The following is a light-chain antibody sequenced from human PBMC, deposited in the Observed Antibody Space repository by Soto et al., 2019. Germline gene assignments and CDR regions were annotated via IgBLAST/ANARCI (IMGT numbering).Light chain of an antibody. CDR2: RNT. CDR3: AAWDDSLNVV. CDR1: NSSIGTNT. J-gene: IGLJ2*01. Sequence: QSVLTQPPSASGTPGQRVTISCSGSNSSIGTNTVNWYQQVPGTAPKLLIYRNTQRPSGVPDRFSGSKSGTSASLAISGLQSEDEADYYCAAWDDSLNVVFGGGTKLTVL. V-gene: IGLV1-44*01.